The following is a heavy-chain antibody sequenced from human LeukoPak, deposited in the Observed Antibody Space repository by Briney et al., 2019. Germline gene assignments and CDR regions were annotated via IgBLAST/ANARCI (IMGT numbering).Heavy chain of an antibody. V-gene: IGHV1-18*01. CDR1: AYTFRSYG. CDR2: INIYSGTT. D-gene: IGHD3-16*01. CDR3: ARGGPWDLDGGHNMLHN. Sequence: ASVKVSCKASAYTFRSYGITWVRQAPGQGLEWMGWINIYSGTTNQAEKLQGRVTMTTDISTSTAYMELRSLRSDDTAVYYCARGGPWDLDGGHNMLHNWGQGTLVTVSS. J-gene: IGHJ4*02.